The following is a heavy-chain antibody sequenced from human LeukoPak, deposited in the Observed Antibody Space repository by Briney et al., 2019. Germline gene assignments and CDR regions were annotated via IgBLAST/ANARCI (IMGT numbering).Heavy chain of an antibody. V-gene: IGHV4-39*01. CDR2: IYYSGST. Sequence: SETLSLTCTVSGGSISSSSYYWGWIRQPPGKGLEWIGSIYYSGSTYYNPSLKSRVTISVDTSKNQFSLKLSSVTAADTAVYYCASPCCSTSCYFEFDYWGQGTLVTVPS. CDR3: ASPCCSTSCYFEFDY. D-gene: IGHD2-2*01. J-gene: IGHJ4*02. CDR1: GGSISSSSYY.